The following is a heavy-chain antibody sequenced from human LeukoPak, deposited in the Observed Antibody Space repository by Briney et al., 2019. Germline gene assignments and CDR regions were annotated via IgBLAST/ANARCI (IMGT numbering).Heavy chain of an antibody. CDR1: GSTFSSYG. D-gene: IGHD1-26*01. Sequence: GRSLRLSCAASGSTFSSYGIHRVRQAPGKGLEWVAVTSNDGSNKYYADSVKGRFTISRDNSTNTLYLQMNSLRAEDTAVYYCAKETGRWELEWGQGTLVTVSS. V-gene: IGHV3-30*18. CDR3: AKETGRWELE. CDR2: TSNDGSNK. J-gene: IGHJ4*02.